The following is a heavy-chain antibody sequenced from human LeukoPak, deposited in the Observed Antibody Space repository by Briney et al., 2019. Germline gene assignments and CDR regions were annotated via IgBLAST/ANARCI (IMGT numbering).Heavy chain of an antibody. Sequence: PGGSLRLSCAASGFTFDDYAMHWVRQAPGKGLEWVSGISWNSGSIGYADSVKGRFTISRDNSKNTLYLQMGSLRPEDMAVYYCARGSRNHYDYSGYYSYWGQGTLVTVSS. CDR1: GFTFDDYA. V-gene: IGHV3-9*03. J-gene: IGHJ4*02. CDR3: ARGSRNHYDYSGYYSY. CDR2: ISWNSGSI. D-gene: IGHD3-22*01.